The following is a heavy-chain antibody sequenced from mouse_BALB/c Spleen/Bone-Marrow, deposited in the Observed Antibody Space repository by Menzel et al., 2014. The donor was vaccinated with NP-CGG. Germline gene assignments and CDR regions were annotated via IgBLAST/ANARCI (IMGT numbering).Heavy chain of an antibody. CDR3: ARNPYGNYAMDY. D-gene: IGHD2-10*02. Sequence: VMLVESGPGLVAPSQSLSITCTVSGFSLTNYGVHWVRQPPGKGLEWLVVIWSDGNTTYNSALKSRLSISKDNSQSQVFLKMNSFQTDDTAMYYCARNPYGNYAMDYWGQGTSVTVSS. CDR1: GFSLTNYG. CDR2: IWSDGNT. V-gene: IGHV2-6*02. J-gene: IGHJ4*01.